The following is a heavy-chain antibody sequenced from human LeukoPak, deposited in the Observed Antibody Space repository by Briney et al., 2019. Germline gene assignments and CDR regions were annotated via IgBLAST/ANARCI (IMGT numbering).Heavy chain of an antibody. CDR1: GFTFSNFW. V-gene: IGHV3-30-3*01. Sequence: GGSLRLSCTASGFTFSNFWMGWVRQAPGKGLEWVAVISYDGSNKYYADSVKGRFTISRDNSKNTLYLQMNSLRAEDTAVYYCARGGGGAAAGYDYWGQGTLVTVSS. CDR3: ARGGGGAAAGYDY. D-gene: IGHD6-13*01. J-gene: IGHJ4*02. CDR2: ISYDGSNK.